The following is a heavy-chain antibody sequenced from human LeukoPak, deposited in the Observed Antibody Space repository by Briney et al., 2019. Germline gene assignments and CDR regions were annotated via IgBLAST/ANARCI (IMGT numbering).Heavy chain of an antibody. CDR3: AKVGYCSGTNCYSAFDI. Sequence: GGSLRLLCTASRITYRRYAMHWVRQAPGRGREWVSVISASGGNTDYADAVKGRFTVSRDNSQNTLHLQMNSLRAEDAAIYYCAKVGYCSGTNCYSAFDIWGQGTVVTVSS. J-gene: IGHJ3*02. D-gene: IGHD2-2*02. CDR1: RITYRRYA. V-gene: IGHV3-23*01. CDR2: ISASGGNT.